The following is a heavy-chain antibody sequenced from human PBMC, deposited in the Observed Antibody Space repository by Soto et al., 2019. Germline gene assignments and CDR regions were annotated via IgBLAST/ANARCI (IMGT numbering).Heavy chain of an antibody. J-gene: IGHJ4*02. D-gene: IGHD6-13*01. CDR2: IYWDDDK. CDR3: ARGAAAGTYDY. V-gene: IGHV2-5*02. CDR1: GFSLSTSGVG. Sequence: QITLKESGPTLVKPTQTLTLTCTFSGFSLSTSGVGVGWIRQPPGKALEWLALIYWDDDKRYSPSLKSRLPITKDTAKDQVVLTMTNMDPVDTATDYCARGAAAGTYDYWGQGTLVTVSS.